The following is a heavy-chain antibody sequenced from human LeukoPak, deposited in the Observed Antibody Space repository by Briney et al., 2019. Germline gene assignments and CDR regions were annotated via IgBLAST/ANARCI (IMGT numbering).Heavy chain of an antibody. CDR1: GGSISSGGYY. V-gene: IGHV4-31*03. CDR2: IYYSGST. Sequence: TPSQTLSLTCTVSGGSISSGGYYWSWIRQHPGKGLEWIGYIYYSGSTYYNPSLKSRVTISVDTSKNQFSLKLSSVTAADTAVYYCARLASDWYFDLWGRGTLVTVSS. CDR3: ARLASDWYFDL. J-gene: IGHJ2*01.